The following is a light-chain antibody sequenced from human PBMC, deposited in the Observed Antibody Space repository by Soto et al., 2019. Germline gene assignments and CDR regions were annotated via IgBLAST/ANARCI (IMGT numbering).Light chain of an antibody. CDR2: GAS. V-gene: IGKV3-20*01. CDR1: QSVSSNS. J-gene: IGKJ5*01. Sequence: EIVLTQSPGTLSLSPGERATLPCRASQSVSSNSLAWYHQKPGQPPSLLMYGASSRATGIPDRFSGSGSGTDFTLTISRLEPEDFEMYYCQQYGSSLITFGQGTRLEIK. CDR3: QQYGSSLIT.